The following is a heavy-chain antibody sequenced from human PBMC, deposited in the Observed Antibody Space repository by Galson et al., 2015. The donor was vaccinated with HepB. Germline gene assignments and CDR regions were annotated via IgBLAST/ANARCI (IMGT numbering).Heavy chain of an antibody. CDR1: GGTFSSYA. CDR3: ARVGRGDAFDI. J-gene: IGHJ3*02. V-gene: IGHV1-69*13. Sequence: SVKVSCKASGGTFSSYAISWVRQAPGQGLEWMGGIIPMFGTANYAQKFQGRVTITADEYMSTAYMELSSLRSEDTAVYYCARVGRGDAFDIWGQGTMVTVSS. CDR2: IIPMFGTA. D-gene: IGHD1-26*01.